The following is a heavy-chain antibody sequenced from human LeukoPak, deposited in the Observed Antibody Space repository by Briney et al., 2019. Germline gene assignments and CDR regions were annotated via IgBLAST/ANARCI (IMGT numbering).Heavy chain of an antibody. Sequence: ASVKVSCKASGYTFTSYAMHWVRQARGQRLEWMGWINAGNGNTKYSQKFQGRVTITRDTSASTAYMELSTVRSEHTAVSFCARDYRYGSARNYFDYCGQGTLVTVSS. V-gene: IGHV1-3*01. J-gene: IGHJ4*02. D-gene: IGHD3-10*01. CDR2: INAGNGNT. CDR3: ARDYRYGSARNYFDY. CDR1: GYTFTSYA.